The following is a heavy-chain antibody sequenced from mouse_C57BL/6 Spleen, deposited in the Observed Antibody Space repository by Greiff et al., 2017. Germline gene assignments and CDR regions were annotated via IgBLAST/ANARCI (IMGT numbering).Heavy chain of an antibody. CDR2: IYPNSGGT. CDR3: ARGVGQGCFDY. Sequence: VQLQQPGAELVKPGASVKLSCKASGYTFTSYWMHWVKQRPGRGLEWIGRIYPNSGGTKYNEKFKSKATLTVDKSSSTTYMQLSSLASEDAAVXYCARGVGQGCFDYWGQGTPLTVSS. D-gene: IGHD3-3*01. V-gene: IGHV1-72*01. J-gene: IGHJ2*01. CDR1: GYTFTSYW.